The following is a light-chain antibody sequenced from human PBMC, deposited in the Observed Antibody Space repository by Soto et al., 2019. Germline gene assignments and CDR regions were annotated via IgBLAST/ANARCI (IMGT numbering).Light chain of an antibody. Sequence: QSVLTQPASVSGSPGQSITISCTGTSSDVGSYKFVSWYQHHPGKAPKLMIHEGSKRPSGVSNRFSGSKSGNTASLTISGLPAEDEADYYCCSYAGSGTYVFGTGTKVTVL. CDR3: CSYAGSGTYV. CDR1: SSDVGSYKF. J-gene: IGLJ1*01. CDR2: EGS. V-gene: IGLV2-23*01.